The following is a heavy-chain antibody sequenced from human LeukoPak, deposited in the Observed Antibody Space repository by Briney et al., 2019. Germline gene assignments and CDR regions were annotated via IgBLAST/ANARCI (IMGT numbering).Heavy chain of an antibody. V-gene: IGHV4-39*01. D-gene: IGHD3-3*01. CDR1: GGSISSSSYY. CDR3: ARLPPVTTGITIFGVVNGDYFDY. Sequence: SETLSLTCTVSGGSISSSSYYWGWIRQPPGKGLEWIGSIYYSGSTYYNPSLKSRVTISVDTSKNQFSLKLSSVTAADTAVYYCARLPPVTTGITIFGVVNGDYFDYWGQGTLVTVSS. J-gene: IGHJ4*02. CDR2: IYYSGST.